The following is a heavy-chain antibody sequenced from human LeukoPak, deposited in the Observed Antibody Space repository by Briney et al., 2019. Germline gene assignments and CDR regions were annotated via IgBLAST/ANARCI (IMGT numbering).Heavy chain of an antibody. CDR2: ISGSGGNT. D-gene: IGHD3-22*01. Sequence: LGGSLRLSCAASGFTFSTYVVNWVRQAPGKGLEWVSAISGSGGNTYYADTVSGRFTISRDNSKNTLYLQMSSLRVEDTAVYYCAKDRGRYYDSSDHYWGYYFDSWGQGILVTVSS. CDR3: AKDRGRYYDSSDHYWGYYFDS. V-gene: IGHV3-23*01. J-gene: IGHJ4*02. CDR1: GFTFSTYV.